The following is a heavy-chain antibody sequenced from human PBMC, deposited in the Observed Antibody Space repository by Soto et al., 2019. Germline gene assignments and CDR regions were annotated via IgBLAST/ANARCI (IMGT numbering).Heavy chain of an antibody. D-gene: IGHD6-19*01. CDR2: ISGSGGST. CDR3: AKYYSSGGWYLSFDY. J-gene: IGHJ4*02. Sequence: PGGSLRLSCAASGFTFSSYAMSWVRQAPGKGLEWVSAISGSGGSTYYADSVKGRFTISRDNSKNTLYLQMNSLRAEDTAVYYCAKYYSSGGWYLSFDYWGQGTLVNVSS. CDR1: GFTFSSYA. V-gene: IGHV3-23*01.